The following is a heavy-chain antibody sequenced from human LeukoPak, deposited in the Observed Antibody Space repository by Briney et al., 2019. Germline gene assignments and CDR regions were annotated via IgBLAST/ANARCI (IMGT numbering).Heavy chain of an antibody. CDR3: ARARLLSDIVVVPAANHDAFDI. Sequence: GASVKVSCKASGYTFTSYGISWVRQGPGQGLEWMGWISAYNGNTNYAQKLQGRVTMTTDTSTSTAYMELRSLRSEDTAVYYCARARLLSDIVVVPAANHDAFDIWGQGTMVTVSS. CDR1: GYTFTSYG. V-gene: IGHV1-18*01. CDR2: ISAYNGNT. D-gene: IGHD2-2*01. J-gene: IGHJ3*02.